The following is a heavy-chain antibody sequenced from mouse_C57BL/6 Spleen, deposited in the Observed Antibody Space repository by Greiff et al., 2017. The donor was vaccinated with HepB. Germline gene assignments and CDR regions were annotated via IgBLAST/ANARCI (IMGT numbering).Heavy chain of an antibody. Sequence: QVQLQQPGAELVKPGASVKLPCKASGYTFTSYWMQWVKQRPGQGLEWIGEIDPSDSYTNYNQKFKGKATLTVDTSSSTAYMQLSSLTSEDSAVYYCARRGWDGAMDYWGQGTSVTVSS. J-gene: IGHJ4*01. D-gene: IGHD4-1*01. CDR1: GYTFTSYW. CDR2: IDPSDSYT. V-gene: IGHV1-50*01. CDR3: ARRGWDGAMDY.